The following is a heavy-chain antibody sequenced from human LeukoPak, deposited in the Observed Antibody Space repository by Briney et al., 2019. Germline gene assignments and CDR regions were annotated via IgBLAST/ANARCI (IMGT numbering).Heavy chain of an antibody. V-gene: IGHV3-48*01. J-gene: IGHJ3*02. Sequence: QTGGSLRLSCAASGFTFSRYSMNWVRQAPGKGLEWVSYISSSSSIIYYAESVKGRFTISRDNAKNSLYLQMNSLRAEDTAVYYCARERIEWLVLHDAFDIWGQGTMVTVSS. CDR3: ARERIEWLVLHDAFDI. D-gene: IGHD5-12*01. CDR1: GFTFSRYS. CDR2: ISSSSSII.